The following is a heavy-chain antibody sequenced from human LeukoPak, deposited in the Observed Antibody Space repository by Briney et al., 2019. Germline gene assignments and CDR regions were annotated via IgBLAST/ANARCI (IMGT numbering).Heavy chain of an antibody. CDR1: GFTLEDYG. CDR2: VTWSSRSK. D-gene: IGHD6-13*01. V-gene: IGHV3-9*01. Sequence: GGSLRLSCEASGFTLEDYGIHWVRQVPGKGLEWVSGVTWSSRSKKYADSVRGRFSISRDDANNSLFLQMNNLRPEDTALYYCAKDSEARSVSWYSHFDLWGRGTLVTVSS. J-gene: IGHJ2*01. CDR3: AKDSEARSVSWYSHFDL.